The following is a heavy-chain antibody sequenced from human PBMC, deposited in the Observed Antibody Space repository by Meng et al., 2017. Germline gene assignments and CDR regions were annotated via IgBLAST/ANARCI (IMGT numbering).Heavy chain of an antibody. Sequence: GESLKISCAASGFTVSSNYMSWVRQAPGKGLEWVSVIYSGGSTYYADSVKGRFTISRDNSKNTLYLQMNSLRDEDTAVYYCARDGWGAPGYWGQGTLVTVSS. D-gene: IGHD1-26*01. CDR2: IYSGGST. V-gene: IGHV3-66*02. CDR1: GFTVSSNY. J-gene: IGHJ4*02. CDR3: ARDGWGAPGY.